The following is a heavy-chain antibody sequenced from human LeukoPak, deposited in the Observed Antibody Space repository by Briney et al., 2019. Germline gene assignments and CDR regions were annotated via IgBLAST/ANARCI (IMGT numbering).Heavy chain of an antibody. CDR3: AREEFLHEIDSSGYFVY. D-gene: IGHD3-22*01. J-gene: IGHJ4*02. CDR2: IYYSGST. V-gene: IGHV4-59*01. CDR1: GGSISTYY. Sequence: SETLSLTCTVSGGSISTYYWSWIRQPPGKGLEWIAYIYYSGSTNYNPSLKSRVTISIDTSKNQFSLRVNSVTAADTAVYYCAREEFLHEIDSSGYFVYWGQGTLVTVSS.